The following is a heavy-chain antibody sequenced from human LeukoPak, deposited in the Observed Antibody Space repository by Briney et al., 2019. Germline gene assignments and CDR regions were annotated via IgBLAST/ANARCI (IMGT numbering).Heavy chain of an antibody. CDR3: VKDSSSGSYFDY. CDR1: GFTFSNYA. D-gene: IGHD3-10*01. CDR2: ISDDGSRQ. V-gene: IGHV3-30-3*01. J-gene: IGHJ4*02. Sequence: PGGSLRLSCAAPGFTFSNYAIHWGRQAPGKGLEWVAFISDDGSRQHYADSVKGRFTISRDNSKNTLNLQMNSLRAEDTAVYYCVKDSSSGSYFDYWGQGTLVTVSS.